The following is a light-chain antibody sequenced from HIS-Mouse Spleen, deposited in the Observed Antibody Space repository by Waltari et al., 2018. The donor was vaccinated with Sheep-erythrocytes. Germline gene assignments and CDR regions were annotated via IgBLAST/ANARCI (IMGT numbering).Light chain of an antibody. Sequence: AIRMTQSPSSFSASPGDRVPITGRASQGISSYLAWYQQKPGKAPKLLIYAASTLQSGVPSRFSGSGSGTDFTLTISCLQSEDFATYYCQQYYSYPPTFGQGTKVEIK. V-gene: IGKV1-8*01. CDR2: AAS. J-gene: IGKJ1*01. CDR1: QGISSY. CDR3: QQYYSYPPT.